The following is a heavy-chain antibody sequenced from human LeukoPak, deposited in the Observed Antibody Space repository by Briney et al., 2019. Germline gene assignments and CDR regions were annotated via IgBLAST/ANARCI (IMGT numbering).Heavy chain of an antibody. J-gene: IGHJ4*02. CDR1: GGPISSYY. CDR3: ARKGGAFDY. D-gene: IGHD2-15*01. CDR2: IYYSGMT. Sequence: SDTLSLTCTVSGGPISSYYWIWLPQPPGEGLEWIGYIYYSGMTNYNPSLKSRVSISLDTSKNQFSLKLCSVTAADTAVYYCARKGGAFDYWGQGTLVTVSS. V-gene: IGHV4-59*07.